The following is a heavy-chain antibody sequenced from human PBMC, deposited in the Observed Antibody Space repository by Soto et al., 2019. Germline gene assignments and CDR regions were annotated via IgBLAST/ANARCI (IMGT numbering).Heavy chain of an antibody. Sequence: PGGSLRLSCAASGFTFSSYGMHWVRQAPGKGLEWVAVIWYDGSNKYYADSVKGRFTISRDNSKNTLYLQMNSLRAEDTAVYYCAKDSGYDFWSGFPLPIDYWGQGTLVTVSS. CDR1: GFTFSSYG. D-gene: IGHD3-3*01. CDR3: AKDSGYDFWSGFPLPIDY. J-gene: IGHJ4*02. CDR2: IWYDGSNK. V-gene: IGHV3-33*06.